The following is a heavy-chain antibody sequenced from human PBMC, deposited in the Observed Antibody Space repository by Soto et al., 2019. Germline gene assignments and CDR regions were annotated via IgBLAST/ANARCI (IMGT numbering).Heavy chain of an antibody. J-gene: IGHJ5*02. V-gene: IGHV1-69*12. CDR1: GGTFSSYA. D-gene: IGHD2-15*01. CDR3: ATVVVVAATQIFWFAP. CDR2: IIPIFGTA. Sequence: QVQLVQSGAEVKKPGSSVKVSCKASGGTFSSYAISWVRQAPGQGLEWMGGIIPIFGTANYAQKFQGRVTIAADESTSTAYMELSSLRSEDTAVYYCATVVVVAATQIFWFAPWGQGTLVTVSS.